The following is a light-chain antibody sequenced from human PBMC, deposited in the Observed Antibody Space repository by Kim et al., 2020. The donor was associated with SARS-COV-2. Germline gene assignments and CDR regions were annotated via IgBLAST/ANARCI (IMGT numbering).Light chain of an antibody. CDR1: SSNIGNSY. J-gene: IGLJ2*01. V-gene: IGLV1-47*01. Sequence: SELTQPPSASGTPGQRVTISCSGSSSNIGNSYVYWYQQLPGTAPKLLIYRNNQRPSGVPDRFSGSKSGTSASLAISGLRSEDEADYYCAAWDDSLSGVV. CDR2: RNN. CDR3: AAWDDSLSGVV.